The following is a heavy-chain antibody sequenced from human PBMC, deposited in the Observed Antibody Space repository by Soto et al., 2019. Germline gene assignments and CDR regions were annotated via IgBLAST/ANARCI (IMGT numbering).Heavy chain of an antibody. CDR3: ALYCSSTSCYGQWDY. D-gene: IGHD2-2*01. Sequence: PSETLSLTCTVSGASISSYYWSWIRQSPGKGLEWIGYIYYSGTTNYNPSLKSRVAISVDTSKNQFSLKLSSVTAADTAVYYCALYCSSTSCYGQWDYWGQGTLVTVS. V-gene: IGHV4-59*01. CDR1: GASISSYY. J-gene: IGHJ4*02. CDR2: IYYSGTT.